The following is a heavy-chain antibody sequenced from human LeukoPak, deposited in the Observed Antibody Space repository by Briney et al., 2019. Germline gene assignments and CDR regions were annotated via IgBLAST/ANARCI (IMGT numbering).Heavy chain of an antibody. Sequence: GGSLRLSCAASGFTFDDYGMTWVRQAPGKGLEWVSSINWNGGSTGYADSVKGRFTISRDNAKNSLFLQMNSLRAEDTALYYCARDADGNADHWGQGTLVTVSS. CDR2: INWNGGST. D-gene: IGHD1-1*01. V-gene: IGHV3-20*04. CDR3: ARDADGNADH. CDR1: GFTFDDYG. J-gene: IGHJ4*02.